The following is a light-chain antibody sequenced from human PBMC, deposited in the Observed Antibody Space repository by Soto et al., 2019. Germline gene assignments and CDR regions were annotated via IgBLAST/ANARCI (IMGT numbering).Light chain of an antibody. CDR2: GAS. Sequence: EIVLTQSPGTLSLSPGERATLSCRASQSVSSSYLAWYQQKPGQAPRLLIYGASSRATGIPDRFSGSGSGTDFTLTISSLQSEDFAVYFCQQYNNWPPVFGQGTRLEIK. CDR1: QSVSSSY. J-gene: IGKJ5*01. V-gene: IGKV3-20*01. CDR3: QQYNNWPPV.